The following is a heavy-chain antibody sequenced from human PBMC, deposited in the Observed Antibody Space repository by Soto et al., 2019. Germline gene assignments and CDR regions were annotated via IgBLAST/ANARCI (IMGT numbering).Heavy chain of an antibody. D-gene: IGHD2-15*01. CDR2: ISPIFGTA. CDR3: ARNDCSGGSCYSYSLRPYYYGMDV. J-gene: IGHJ6*02. Sequence: ASVKVSCKASGGTFSSYAISWVRQAPGQGLEWMGGISPIFGTANYAQKFQGRVTITADESTSTAYMELSSLRSEDTAVYYCARNDCSGGSCYSYSLRPYYYGMDVWGQGTTVTVSS. CDR1: GGTFSSYA. V-gene: IGHV1-69*13.